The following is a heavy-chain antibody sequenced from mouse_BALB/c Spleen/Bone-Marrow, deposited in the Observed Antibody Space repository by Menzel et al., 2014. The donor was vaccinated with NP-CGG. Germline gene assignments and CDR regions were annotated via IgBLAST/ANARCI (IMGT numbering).Heavy chain of an antibody. J-gene: IGHJ2*01. V-gene: IGHV2-6-7*01. CDR3: AREGNYFDY. Sequence: VKLVDSGPGLVSPSQSLSITCTVSGFSLTVYGLNWVRQPPGKGLEWLGMIWGDGITDYNSAFKSRLSISKDDSKSQVFLKMNSLQTDDTAKYYCAREGNYFDYWGQGTTLTVSS. CDR2: IWGDGIT. CDR1: GFSLTVYG.